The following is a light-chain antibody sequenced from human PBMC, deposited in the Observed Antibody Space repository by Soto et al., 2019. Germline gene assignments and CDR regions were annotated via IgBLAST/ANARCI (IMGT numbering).Light chain of an antibody. CDR2: GAS. J-gene: IGKJ2*01. Sequence: EVVLTQSPGTLSLSPGERATLSCRASQSISSKYLAWYQQKPGQAPRLLIYGASSRATGISDRFSGSGSGTDFTLTIRRLEPADFAVYYCQQFGSSPPYTFGQGTKLEIK. CDR3: QQFGSSPPYT. CDR1: QSISSKY. V-gene: IGKV3-20*01.